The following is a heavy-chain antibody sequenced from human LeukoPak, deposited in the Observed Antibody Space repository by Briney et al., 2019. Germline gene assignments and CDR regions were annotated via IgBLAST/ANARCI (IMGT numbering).Heavy chain of an antibody. V-gene: IGHV4-59*01. J-gene: IGHJ6*03. D-gene: IGHD3-22*01. CDR3: TRGSIAYYYMDV. Sequence: PSETLSLTCTVSGGSFSSYYWSWIRQPPGKGLEWIGYIYYSGSTNYNPSLKSRLTISVDTSKNQFSLKLTSVTAADTAVYYCTRGSIAYYYMDVWGKGTTVTISS. CDR1: GGSFSSYY. CDR2: IYYSGST.